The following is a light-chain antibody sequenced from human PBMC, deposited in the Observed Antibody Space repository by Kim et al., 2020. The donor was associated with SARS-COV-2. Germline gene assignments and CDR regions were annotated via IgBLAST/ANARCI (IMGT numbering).Light chain of an antibody. CDR3: CSYAGSSTLV. V-gene: IGLV2-23*01. CDR2: EGY. J-gene: IGLJ2*01. CDR1: GSDVGKFNL. Sequence: GQSITISCPGTGSDVGKFNLVSWYQQHPGKAPKIMIYEGYKRPSGVSNRFSGSNSGNTASLTISGLQAEDEATYHCCSYAGSSTLVFGGGTKVTVL.